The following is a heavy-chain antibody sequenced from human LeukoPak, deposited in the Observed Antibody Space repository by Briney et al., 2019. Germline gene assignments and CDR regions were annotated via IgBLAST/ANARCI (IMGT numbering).Heavy chain of an antibody. CDR1: GDSISSYY. CDR3: AREQSIYDSSGYYYFDS. CDR2: VYYTGST. V-gene: IGHV4-59*01. D-gene: IGHD3-22*01. Sequence: SETLSLTCTVSGDSISSYYWSWIRQPPGKGLEWIGYVYYTGSTNYSPSLKSRITISVDTSKNQFSLKLSSVTAADTAVYYCAREQSIYDSSGYYYFDSWGQGTLVTVSS. J-gene: IGHJ4*02.